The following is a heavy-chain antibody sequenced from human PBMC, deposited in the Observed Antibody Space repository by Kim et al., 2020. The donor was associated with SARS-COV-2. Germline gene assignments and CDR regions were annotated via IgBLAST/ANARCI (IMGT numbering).Heavy chain of an antibody. CDR1: GFTFSDHY. D-gene: IGHD4-17*01. Sequence: GGSLRLSCAASGFTFSDHYMDWVRQAPGKRLEWVGRIRNKANSYTTEHAASVKGRFTFSRDDSKNSLYLHMNSLKTEDTAVYYCARVSVTTNAVDIWGQGTMVTVSS. V-gene: IGHV3-72*01. CDR3: ARVSVTTNAVDI. CDR2: IRNKANSYTT. J-gene: IGHJ3*02.